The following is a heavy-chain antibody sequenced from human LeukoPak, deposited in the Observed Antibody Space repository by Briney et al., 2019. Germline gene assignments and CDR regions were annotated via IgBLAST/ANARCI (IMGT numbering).Heavy chain of an antibody. CDR3: ARGSSGWYSIDY. J-gene: IGHJ4*02. CDR2: IYSSGST. V-gene: IGHV4-59*10. CDR1: GGSFSGYY. Sequence: PSETLSLTCAVYGGSFSGYYWSWIRQPPGKGLEWIGRIYSSGSTNYNPSLKSRVTMSVDTSKNQFSLTLSSVTAADTAVYYCARGSSGWYSIDYWGQGTLVTVSS. D-gene: IGHD6-19*01.